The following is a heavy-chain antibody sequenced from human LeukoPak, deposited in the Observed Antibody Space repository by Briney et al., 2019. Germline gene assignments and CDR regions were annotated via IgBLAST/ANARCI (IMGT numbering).Heavy chain of an antibody. CDR1: GYTLTDYY. CDR3: ARDSSGYYTFDY. V-gene: IGHV1-2*06. D-gene: IGHD3-22*01. CDR2: INPNSGGT. J-gene: IGHJ4*02. Sequence: VASVKVSCKASGYTLTDYYMHWVRQAPGQGLEWMGRINPNSGGTNYAQKFQGRVTMTRDTSISTVYMELSRLRSDDTAVYYCARDSSGYYTFDYWGQGTLVTVSS.